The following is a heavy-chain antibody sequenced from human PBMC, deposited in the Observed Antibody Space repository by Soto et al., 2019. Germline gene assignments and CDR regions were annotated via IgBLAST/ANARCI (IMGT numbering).Heavy chain of an antibody. D-gene: IGHD2-21*01. J-gene: IGHJ3*01. CDR3: ARAFWPSAPGAIEVFEV. V-gene: IGHV1-3*01. CDR1: GFSFSDNL. Sequence: QVQLVQSGAEVRKPGASVNISCRASGFSFSDNLINWVRQAPGQSLEWMGWINPDNGNTRYSQTFQGRVTISRHSPGSMASWEWSARPSEATAVYSWARAFWPSAPGAIEVFEVWGQGTRSPSLQ. CDR2: INPDNGNT.